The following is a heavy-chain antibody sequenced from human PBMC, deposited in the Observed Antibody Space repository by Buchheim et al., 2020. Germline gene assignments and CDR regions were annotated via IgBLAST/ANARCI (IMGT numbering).Heavy chain of an antibody. V-gene: IGHV4-31*03. CDR1: GGSISSGGYY. D-gene: IGHD3-3*01. CDR2: IYYSGST. Sequence: QVQLQESGPGLVKPSQTLSLTCTVSGGSISSGGYYWSWIRQHPGKGLEWIGYIYYSGSTYYNPSLKSRVTISVDTSKKQFPLKLSSVTAADTAVYYCAREGPVWDDFWSGSNWFDPWGQGTL. J-gene: IGHJ5*02. CDR3: AREGPVWDDFWSGSNWFDP.